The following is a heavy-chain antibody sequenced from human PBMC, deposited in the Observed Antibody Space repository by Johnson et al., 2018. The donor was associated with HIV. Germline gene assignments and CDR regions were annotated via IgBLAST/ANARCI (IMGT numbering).Heavy chain of an antibody. CDR3: ARAKGLLLSDAFDI. J-gene: IGHJ3*02. V-gene: IGHV3-30*03. CDR2: ISYDGSNK. Sequence: QVQLVESGGGVVQPGRSLRLSCAASGFTFSSYGMHWVRQAPGKGLEWVAVISYDGSNKYYADSVKGRFTISRDNSKNTLYLQMNSLRAEDTAVYYCARAKGLLLSDAFDIWGQGTMVTVSS. D-gene: IGHD2-21*01. CDR1: GFTFSSYG.